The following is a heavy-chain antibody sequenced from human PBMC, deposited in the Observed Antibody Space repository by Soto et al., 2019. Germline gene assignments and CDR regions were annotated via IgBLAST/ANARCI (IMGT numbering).Heavy chain of an antibody. CDR2: ISGSGGST. CDR3: AKDRESSGWEFPIPPFDY. V-gene: IGHV3-23*01. Sequence: GGSLRLSCAASGFTFSSYAMSWVRQAPGKGLEWVSAISGSGGSTYYADSVKGRFTISRDNSKNTLYLQMNSLRAEDTAVYYCAKDRESSGWEFPIPPFDYWGQGTLVTVSS. J-gene: IGHJ4*02. CDR1: GFTFSSYA. D-gene: IGHD6-19*01.